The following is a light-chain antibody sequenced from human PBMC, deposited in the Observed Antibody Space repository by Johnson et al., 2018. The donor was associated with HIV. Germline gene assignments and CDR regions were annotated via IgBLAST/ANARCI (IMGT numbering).Light chain of an antibody. CDR2: ENN. Sequence: QSVLTQPPSVSAAPGQKVTISCSGSSSNIGNNYVSWYQQLPGTAPKLLIYENNKRPSGIPDRFSGSKSGTSAILGITGLQTGDEADYYCGTWDSSLSAGVFGTGTKVTVL. V-gene: IGLV1-51*02. CDR3: GTWDSSLSAGV. CDR1: SSNIGNNY. J-gene: IGLJ1*01.